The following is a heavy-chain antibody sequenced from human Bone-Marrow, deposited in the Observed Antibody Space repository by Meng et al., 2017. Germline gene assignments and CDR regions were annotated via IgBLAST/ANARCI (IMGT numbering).Heavy chain of an antibody. CDR1: GFSFSSYT. D-gene: IGHD3-22*01. CDR2: ISPSGRTT. Sequence: GGSLRLSCAASGFSFSSYTMTWVRQAPGKGLEWVSGISPSGRTTYYPYSVKGRFAISRDSSKNTLFLQMNSLRAEDTAIYYCAKGHYFDASAYYHDAFDIWGQGTRVTGSS. CDR3: AKGHYFDASAYYHDAFDI. J-gene: IGHJ3*02. V-gene: IGHV3-23*01.